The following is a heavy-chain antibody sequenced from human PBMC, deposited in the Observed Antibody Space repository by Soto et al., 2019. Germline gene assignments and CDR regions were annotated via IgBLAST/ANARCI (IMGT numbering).Heavy chain of an antibody. J-gene: IGHJ6*02. D-gene: IGHD3-16*01. CDR2: IYPGDSDT. V-gene: IGHV5-51*01. Sequence: GESLKISCKGSGYSFTSYWISRVRQMPGKGLEWMGIIYPGDSDTRYSPSFEGQVTISADKSISTAFLQWSSLKASDTAMYYCARAMPYDPYYYYAMDVWGQGTTVTVSS. CDR3: ARAMPYDPYYYYAMDV. CDR1: GYSFTSYW.